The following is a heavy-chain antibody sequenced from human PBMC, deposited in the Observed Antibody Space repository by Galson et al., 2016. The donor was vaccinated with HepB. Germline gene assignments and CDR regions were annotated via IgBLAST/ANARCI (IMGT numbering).Heavy chain of an antibody. D-gene: IGHD2-15*01. CDR1: GYNFAAYW. V-gene: IGHV5-51*01. CDR2: TSPGDSET. CDR3: ARTTVSTPPRI. Sequence: QSGAEVTKPGESLEISCQGSGYNFAAYWIAWVRQMPGKGLEWMGITSPGDSETRYSPSFRGHVTMSADKSSSIAYLRWSRLTASDTAIYYCARTTVSTPPRIWGQGTLVIVSA. J-gene: IGHJ4*02.